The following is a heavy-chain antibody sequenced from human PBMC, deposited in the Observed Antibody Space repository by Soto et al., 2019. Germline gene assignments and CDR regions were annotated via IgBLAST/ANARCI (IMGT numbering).Heavy chain of an antibody. Sequence: QVQLVQSGAEVQKPGSSVKVSCKASGGTFSSYAISWLRQAPGQRLEWMGGIIPIFGTANYAQQFQGRVMINADESTSTAYMEMSSLRSEDTAVYYCSRGLVGVTSFDYWGQGTMVTVSS. CDR1: GGTFSSYA. J-gene: IGHJ4*02. D-gene: IGHD2-21*02. CDR2: IIPIFGTA. V-gene: IGHV1-69*01. CDR3: SRGLVGVTSFDY.